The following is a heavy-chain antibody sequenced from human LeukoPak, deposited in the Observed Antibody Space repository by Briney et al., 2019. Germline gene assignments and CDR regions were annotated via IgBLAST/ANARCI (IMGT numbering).Heavy chain of an antibody. CDR2: VNHSGST. Sequence: ASETLSLTCTVSGGSISSYYWSWIRQPPGKGLEWIGEVNHSGSTKYSPSLKSRVTISVDTSKNQFSLKLSSVTAADTAVYYCAGMYYDFWSGGENWFDPWGQGTLVTVSS. D-gene: IGHD3-3*01. CDR1: GGSISSYY. V-gene: IGHV4-34*01. J-gene: IGHJ5*02. CDR3: AGMYYDFWSGGENWFDP.